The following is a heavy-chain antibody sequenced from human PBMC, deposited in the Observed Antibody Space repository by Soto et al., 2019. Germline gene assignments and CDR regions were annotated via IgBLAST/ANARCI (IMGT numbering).Heavy chain of an antibody. V-gene: IGHV3-48*01. CDR3: ARDLNYGLFDY. CDR2: ISSSSSTI. D-gene: IGHD4-17*01. Sequence: EVQLVESGGGLVQPGGSLRLSCAASGFTFSSYSMNWVRQAPGKGLEWVSYISSSSSTIYYADSVKGGFTISRDNAKNSLYLQRNSLRAEDTAVYYCARDLNYGLFDYGGQGTLVTVSS. CDR1: GFTFSSYS. J-gene: IGHJ4*02.